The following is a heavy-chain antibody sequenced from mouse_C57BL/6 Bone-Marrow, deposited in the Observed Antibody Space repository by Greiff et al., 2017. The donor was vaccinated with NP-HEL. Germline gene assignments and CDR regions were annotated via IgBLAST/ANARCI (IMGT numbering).Heavy chain of an antibody. CDR3: ARHGVYYYGSRGYFDY. J-gene: IGHJ2*01. D-gene: IGHD1-1*01. CDR2: IHPNSGST. CDR1: GYTFTSYW. Sequence: QVQLKQPGAELVKPGASVKLSCKASGYTFTSYWMHWVKQRPGQGLEWIGMIHPNSGSTNYNEKFKSKATLTVDKSSSTAYMQLSSLTSEDSAVYYCARHGVYYYGSRGYFDYWGQGTTLTVSS. V-gene: IGHV1-64*01.